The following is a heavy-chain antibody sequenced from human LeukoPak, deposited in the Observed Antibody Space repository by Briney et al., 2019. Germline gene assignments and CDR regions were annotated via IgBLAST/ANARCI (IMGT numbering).Heavy chain of an antibody. J-gene: IGHJ4*02. CDR1: GFAFSRQD. Sequence: GGSLRLSCAASGFAFSRQDMGWVRQAPGKGLEWVSGISDSGDRTYYADSVKGRFTISKDNSKNTLYLQMNSLRVEDTAVYYCEKDARRSSGRFFFDHWGQGTLVTVSS. D-gene: IGHD6-19*01. V-gene: IGHV3-23*01. CDR3: EKDARRSSGRFFFDH. CDR2: ISDSGDRT.